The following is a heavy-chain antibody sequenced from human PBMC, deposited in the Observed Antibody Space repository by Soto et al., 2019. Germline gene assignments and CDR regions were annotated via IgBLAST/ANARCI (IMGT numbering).Heavy chain of an antibody. CDR1: GYSFNSYY. D-gene: IGHD3-10*01. CDR3: ASDYNAYQRQHVFDI. Sequence: QVQLVQSGAEVKKPGASVKVACKASGYSFNSYYMHWVRQAPGQGPEWMGVINPSGASTSYAQKFQGRVTMTRDTSTSTVYMKLSSLRSEDSALYYCASDYNAYQRQHVFDIWGQGTLVTVSS. CDR2: INPSGAST. J-gene: IGHJ3*02. V-gene: IGHV1-46*02.